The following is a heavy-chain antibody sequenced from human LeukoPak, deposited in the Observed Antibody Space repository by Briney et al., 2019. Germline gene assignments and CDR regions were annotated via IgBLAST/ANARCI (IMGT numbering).Heavy chain of an antibody. CDR1: GGSFSGYY. CDR3: ARHTERTYYYDSSGYYYAGGLDY. D-gene: IGHD3-22*01. V-gene: IGHV4-34*01. Sequence: SETLSLTCAVYGGSFSGYYWSWIRQPPGKGLEWIGEINHSGSTNYNPSLKSRVTISVDTSKNQFSLKLSSVTAADTAVYYCARHTERTYYYDSSGYYYAGGLDYWGQGTLVTVSS. CDR2: INHSGST. J-gene: IGHJ4*02.